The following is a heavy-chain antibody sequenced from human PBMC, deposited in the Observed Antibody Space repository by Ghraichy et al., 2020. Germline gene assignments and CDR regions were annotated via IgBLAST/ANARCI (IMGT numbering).Heavy chain of an antibody. CDR3: ARGRSYGGTTLDLYNWFDP. CDR1: GGSFSGYY. Sequence: SETLSLTCAVYGGSFSGYYWSWIRQPPGKGLEWIGEINHSGSTNYNPSLKSRVTISVDTSKNQFSLKLSSVTAADTAVYYCARGRSYGGTTLDLYNWFDPWGQGTLVTVSS. D-gene: IGHD4-23*01. J-gene: IGHJ5*02. V-gene: IGHV4-34*01. CDR2: INHSGST.